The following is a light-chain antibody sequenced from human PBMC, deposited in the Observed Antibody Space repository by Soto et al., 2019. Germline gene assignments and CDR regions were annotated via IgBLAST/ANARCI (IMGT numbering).Light chain of an antibody. CDR3: QSYDSSLSGSV. J-gene: IGLJ3*02. V-gene: IGLV1-40*01. CDR1: SSNIGAGYD. Sequence: QSALTQPPSVSGAPGQRVTISCTGSSSNIGAGYDVHWYQQLPGTAPRLLIYSSTNRRSGVPHRFSGSKSGTSASLAITGLQAEDEAEYYCQSYDSSLSGSVFGGGTKLTVL. CDR2: SST.